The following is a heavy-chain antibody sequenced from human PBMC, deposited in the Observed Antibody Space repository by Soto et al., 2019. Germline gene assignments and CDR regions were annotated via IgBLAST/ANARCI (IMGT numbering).Heavy chain of an antibody. J-gene: IGHJ6*02. CDR1: GGSISSGGYY. CDR3: ARIGRDTYAYGMDV. CDR2: IYYSGST. Sequence: SETLSLTCTVSGGSISSGGYYWSWIRQHPGKGLEWIGYIYYSGSTYYNPSLKSRVTISVDTSKNQFSLKLSSVTAADTAVYYCARIGRDTYAYGMDVWGQRTTVTVSS. V-gene: IGHV4-31*03. D-gene: IGHD3-16*01.